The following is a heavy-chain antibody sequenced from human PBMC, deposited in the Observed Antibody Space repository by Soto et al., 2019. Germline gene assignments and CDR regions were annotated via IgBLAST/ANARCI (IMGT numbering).Heavy chain of an antibody. CDR2: ISYDGSIK. V-gene: IGHV3-30-3*01. Sequence: QVQLVESGGGVVQPGRSLRLSCAASGFTFSTYTMHWVRQAPGKGLEWVAVISYDGSIKYYADSVKGRFTISRDNSKNTLYLQMNSLRAEDTAVYYCARDCTQCSGSSGGLFEYWGQGTVVTGSS. CDR3: ARDCTQCSGSSGGLFEY. D-gene: IGHD6-6*01. CDR1: GFTFSTYT. J-gene: IGHJ4*02.